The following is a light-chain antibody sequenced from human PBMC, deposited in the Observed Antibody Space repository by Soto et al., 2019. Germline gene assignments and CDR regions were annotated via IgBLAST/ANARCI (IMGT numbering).Light chain of an antibody. CDR3: SSYTSSSPVV. V-gene: IGLV2-14*01. Sequence: QSVLTQPASVSGSPGQSITISCTGTSSDVGGYNYVSWYQQHPGKAPKLMIYDVSNRPSGVPNRFSGSKSGNTASLTISGLQAEDEAEYYCSSYTSSSPVVFGGGTKLTVL. CDR2: DVS. CDR1: SSDVGGYNY. J-gene: IGLJ2*01.